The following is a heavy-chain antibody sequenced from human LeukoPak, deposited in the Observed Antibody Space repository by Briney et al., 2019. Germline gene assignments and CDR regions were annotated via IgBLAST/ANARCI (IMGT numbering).Heavy chain of an antibody. CDR1: GVSFSDYY. CDR3: AYSSGYQQH. V-gene: IGHV4-34*01. CDR2: INHSGST. D-gene: IGHD3-22*01. J-gene: IGHJ1*01. Sequence: SETLSLTCAVYGVSFSDYYWSWIRQPPGKGLEWVGEINHSGSTNYNPSLKSRVTISVETSKNQFSLKLISVTAADTALYYCAYSSGYQQHWGQGTLVTVSS.